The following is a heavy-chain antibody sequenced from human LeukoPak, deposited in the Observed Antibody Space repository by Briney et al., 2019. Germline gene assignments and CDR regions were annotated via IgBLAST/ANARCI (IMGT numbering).Heavy chain of an antibody. D-gene: IGHD2-15*01. Sequence: GESVKISCRGCGYSFTSYWIGGVRHMPGKGLEGGGIIYPGDCDTRYSPSFQGKVTISADKSISTAYLQWSSLKASDTAMYYCVRVVAATLFDYWGQGTLVTVSS. CDR2: IYPGDCDT. CDR1: GYSFTSYW. J-gene: IGHJ4*02. CDR3: VRVVAATLFDY. V-gene: IGHV5-51*01.